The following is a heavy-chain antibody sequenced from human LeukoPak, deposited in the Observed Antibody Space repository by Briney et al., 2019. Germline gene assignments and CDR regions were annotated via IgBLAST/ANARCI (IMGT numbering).Heavy chain of an antibody. D-gene: IGHD4-23*01. CDR3: ARDSTTVVTH. CDR1: GYSISSGYY. Sequence: SETLSLTCTVSGYSISSGYYWGWIRQPPGKGLEWIGSIYHSGSTYYNPSLKSRVTISVDRSKNQFSLKLSSVTAADTAVYYCARDSTTVVTHWGQGTLVTVSS. V-gene: IGHV4-38-2*02. J-gene: IGHJ4*02. CDR2: IYHSGST.